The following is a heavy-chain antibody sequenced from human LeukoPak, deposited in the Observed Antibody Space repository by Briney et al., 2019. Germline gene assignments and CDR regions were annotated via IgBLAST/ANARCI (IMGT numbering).Heavy chain of an antibody. CDR1: GFTFSSYG. CDR3: ARRAGGLDRNNWFDP. V-gene: IGHV3-23*01. D-gene: IGHD3-16*01. J-gene: IGHJ5*02. Sequence: PGGSLRLSCAASGFTFSSYGMSWVRQAPGKGLEWVSAISGSGGSTYYADSVKGRFTISRDNSKNTLYLQMNSLRAEDTAVYYCARRAGGLDRNNWFDPWGQGTLVTVSS. CDR2: ISGSGGST.